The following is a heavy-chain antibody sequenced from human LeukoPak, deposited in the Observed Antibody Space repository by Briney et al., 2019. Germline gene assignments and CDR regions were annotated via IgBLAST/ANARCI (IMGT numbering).Heavy chain of an antibody. J-gene: IGHJ4*02. Sequence: SETLSLTCTVSGGSISSYYWGWIRQPPGKGLEWIGSIYYSGSTYYNPSLKSRVTISVDTSKNQFSLKLSSVTAADTAVYYCARDDRTPGAYWGQGTLVTVSS. CDR2: IYYSGST. D-gene: IGHD7-27*01. CDR1: GGSISSYY. CDR3: ARDDRTPGAY. V-gene: IGHV4-39*07.